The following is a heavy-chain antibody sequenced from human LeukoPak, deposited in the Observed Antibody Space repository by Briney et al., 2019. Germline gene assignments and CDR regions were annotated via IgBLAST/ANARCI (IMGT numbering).Heavy chain of an antibody. D-gene: IGHD6-6*01. J-gene: IGHJ4*02. CDR1: GFTVSSNY. Sequence: GGSLRLSCAASGFTVSSNYMSWVRQAPGKGLEWVSVIYSGGSTYYADSVRGRFTISRDNSTNTLYLQMNSLRAEDTAVYCCARESEGSSLAFDYWGQGTLVTVSS. CDR3: ARESEGSSLAFDY. CDR2: IYSGGST. V-gene: IGHV3-66*02.